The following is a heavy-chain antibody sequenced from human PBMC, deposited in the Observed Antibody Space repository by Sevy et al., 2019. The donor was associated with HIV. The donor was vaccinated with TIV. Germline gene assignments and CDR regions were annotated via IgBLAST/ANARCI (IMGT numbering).Heavy chain of an antibody. CDR3: ARDGIAVAGRRPDYYYGMDV. CDR1: GYTFTSYG. Sequence: ASVKVSCKASGYTFTSYGISWVRQAPGQGLEWMGWISAYNGNTNYAQKLQGRVTMTTDTSTSTAYMELRSLRSDDTAVYYCARDGIAVAGRRPDYYYGMDVWGQGTTVTVSS. V-gene: IGHV1-18*01. CDR2: ISAYNGNT. D-gene: IGHD6-19*01. J-gene: IGHJ6*02.